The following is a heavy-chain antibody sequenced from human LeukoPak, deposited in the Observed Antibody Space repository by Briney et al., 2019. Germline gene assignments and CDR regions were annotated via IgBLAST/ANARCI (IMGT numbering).Heavy chain of an antibody. J-gene: IGHJ5*02. V-gene: IGHV4-61*05. CDR1: GGSISTSDYL. CDR3: VRRNYLSSRIDP. D-gene: IGHD3-16*01. CDR2: FYYNGAA. Sequence: PSETLSLTCTVSGGSISTSDYLWAWVRRAPGKGLEWIGDFYYNGAAYYNGVTSYSPSPRSRVTISVDTSKNHFSLDLTSVTAADTAVYYCVRRNYLSSRIDPWGQGTLVTVSS.